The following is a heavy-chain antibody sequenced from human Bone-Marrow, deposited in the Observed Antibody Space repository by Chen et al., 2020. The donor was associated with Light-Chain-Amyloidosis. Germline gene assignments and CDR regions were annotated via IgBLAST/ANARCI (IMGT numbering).Heavy chain of an antibody. V-gene: IGHV3-74*01. CDR1: GFSFTTSW. CDR3: ATGDFWSGQFDY. CDR2: INADGSGT. Sequence: EVELVESGGDLVQPGGSLRLSCAAYGFSFTTSWMHWVRQGPGKGLVWVSRINADGSGTDYADSVKGRFTIFRDNAKSTLYLQMNSLRVEDTAVYYCATGDFWSGQFDYWGQGTLVTVSS. J-gene: IGHJ4*02. D-gene: IGHD3-3*01.